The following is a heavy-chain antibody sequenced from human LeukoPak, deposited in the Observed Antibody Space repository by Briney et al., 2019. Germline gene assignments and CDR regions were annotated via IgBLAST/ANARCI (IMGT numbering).Heavy chain of an antibody. V-gene: IGHV4-31*03. CDR1: GHSIDSRGYY. Sequence: SQTLSLTCSVSGHSIDSRGYYWSWIRQRPGTGLEWIGYISYSESTYYKPSLRGRITISLDTSKNQFSLKLTSVTAADTAVYYCARVIYEQNGYLVSLARYFDLWGRGTLVTVSS. CDR3: ARVIYEQNGYLVSLARYFDL. J-gene: IGHJ2*01. CDR2: ISYSEST. D-gene: IGHD3-22*01.